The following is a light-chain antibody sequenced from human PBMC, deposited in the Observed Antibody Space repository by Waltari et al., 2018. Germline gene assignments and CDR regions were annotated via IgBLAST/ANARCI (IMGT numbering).Light chain of an antibody. Sequence: QAVLTQPPSASGAPGQMVSISCSGTNSNIGSNTVNWYQQLPGTAPKLLISSDYPGPSVVPDLFFGASSGTSASLAISGLLSEDEADYYCATWDDSLNGWVFGGGTKLTVL. CDR1: NSNIGSNT. V-gene: IGLV1-44*01. J-gene: IGLJ3*02. CDR3: ATWDDSLNGWV. CDR2: SDY.